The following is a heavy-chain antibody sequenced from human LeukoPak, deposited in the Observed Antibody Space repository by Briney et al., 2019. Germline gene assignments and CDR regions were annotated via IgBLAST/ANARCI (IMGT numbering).Heavy chain of an antibody. CDR1: GFTFTNYA. CDR2: ISGSGDST. J-gene: IGHJ1*01. CDR3: ARDSPGYGAYVS. V-gene: IGHV3-23*01. Sequence: GGSLRLSCAASGFTFTNYAMNWVRQAPGKRLEWVSAISGSGDSTYYADSVRGRFSISRDNSKSTLYLQMNSLTAEDTAVYYCARDSPGYGAYVSWGQGTLVSVSS. D-gene: IGHD5-12*01.